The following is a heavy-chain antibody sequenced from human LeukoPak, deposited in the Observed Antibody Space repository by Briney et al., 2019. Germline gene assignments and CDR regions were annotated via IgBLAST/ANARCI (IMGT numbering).Heavy chain of an antibody. D-gene: IGHD6-6*01. CDR2: IYTGGTT. V-gene: IGHV3-66*01. CDR1: GFSVTSNH. CDR3: ARDSSSYYFDY. J-gene: IGHJ4*02. Sequence: GGSLRLSCAASGFSVTSNHMNWVRQAPGKGLEWVSIIYTGGTTHYADSLKDRFTISRDDSINTLSLQMNSLRAEDTAVYYCARDSSSYYFDYWGQGTLVTVSS.